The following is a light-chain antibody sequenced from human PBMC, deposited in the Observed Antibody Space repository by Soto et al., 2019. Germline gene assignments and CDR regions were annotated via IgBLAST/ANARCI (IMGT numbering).Light chain of an antibody. CDR1: QSISSY. J-gene: IGKJ5*01. CDR3: QQIYSTLSIT. V-gene: IGKV1-39*01. Sequence: DIPMTQSPSSLSANVGDRVTIPCRASQSISSYLNWYQQKPGKAPKLLIYAASSLQSGVPSRFSGSGSGTDFTLTISSLQPEDFATYYCQQIYSTLSITFAQGTLLEV. CDR2: AAS.